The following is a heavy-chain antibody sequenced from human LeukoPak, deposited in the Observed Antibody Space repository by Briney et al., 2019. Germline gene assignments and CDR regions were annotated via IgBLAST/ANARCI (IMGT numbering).Heavy chain of an antibody. D-gene: IGHD2-2*03. CDR3: VRLGYCSSTSCYPDY. Sequence: SETLSLTCTVSGDSINIGLNYWGWIRQSPGKGLELIGSLHYTGGTYYNPSLTGRVTISADTSKNQLSLTLRFMSAADTAVYYCVRLGYCSSTSCYPDYWGQGALVTVAS. J-gene: IGHJ4*02. CDR1: GDSINIGLNY. V-gene: IGHV4-39*01. CDR2: LHYTGGT.